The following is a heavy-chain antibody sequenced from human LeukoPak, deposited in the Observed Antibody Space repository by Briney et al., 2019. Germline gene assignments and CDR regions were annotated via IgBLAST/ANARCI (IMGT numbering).Heavy chain of an antibody. CDR2: INHSGST. CDR1: GGSFSGYY. CDR3: ARRYYYDSSGYSPPRDDAFDI. Sequence: PSETLSLTCAVYGGSFSGYYWSWIRQPPGKGLEWIGEINHSGSTNYNPSLKSRVTISVDTSKNQFSLKLSSVTAADTAVYYCARRYYYDSSGYSPPRDDAFDIWGQGTMVTVSS. J-gene: IGHJ3*02. D-gene: IGHD3-22*01. V-gene: IGHV4-34*01.